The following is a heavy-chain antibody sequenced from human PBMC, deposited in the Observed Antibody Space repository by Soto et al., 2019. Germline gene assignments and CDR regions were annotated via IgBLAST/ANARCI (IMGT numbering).Heavy chain of an antibody. Sequence: PSETLSLTCAVYGGSFSGYYWSWIRQPPGKGLEWIGEINHSESTNYNPSLKSRVTISVDTSKNQFSLKLSSVTAADTFVYYCARGYYDILTGYYDYWGQGTLVTVSS. D-gene: IGHD3-9*01. CDR2: INHSEST. CDR1: GGSFSGYY. J-gene: IGHJ4*02. V-gene: IGHV4-34*01. CDR3: ARGYYDILTGYYDY.